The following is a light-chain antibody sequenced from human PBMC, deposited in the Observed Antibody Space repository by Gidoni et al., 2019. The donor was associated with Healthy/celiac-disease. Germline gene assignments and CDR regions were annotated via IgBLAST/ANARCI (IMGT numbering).Light chain of an antibody. CDR3: QQSYSTPWLT. CDR1: QSISSY. J-gene: IGKJ3*01. CDR2: AAS. V-gene: IGKV1-39*01. Sequence: DIQMTQSPSSLSASVGDRVTITCRASQSISSYLNWYQQKQGKAPKLLIYAASSLQSGVPSRFSGSGSGTDFTLTISSLQPEDFATYYCQQSYSTPWLTFGPGTKVEIK.